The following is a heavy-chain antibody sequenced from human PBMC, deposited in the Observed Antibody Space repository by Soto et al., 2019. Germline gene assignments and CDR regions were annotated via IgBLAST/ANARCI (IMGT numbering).Heavy chain of an antibody. CDR2: ISHTGTT. CDR3: ARAVTPYFGTWFDP. CDR1: GGSITSGNTYS. V-gene: IGHV4-30-2*01. J-gene: IGHJ5*02. Sequence: LSLTCAVSGGSITSGNTYSWSWIRQPPGKGLEWIGSISHTGTTSYNPSLKSRVSMSVDKSKNQFSLKLASVTAADMAVYYCARAVTPYFGTWFDPWGQGTLVTVSS. D-gene: IGHD3-10*01.